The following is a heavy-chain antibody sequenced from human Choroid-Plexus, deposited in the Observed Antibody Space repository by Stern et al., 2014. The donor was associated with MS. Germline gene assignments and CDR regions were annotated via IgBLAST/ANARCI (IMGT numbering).Heavy chain of an antibody. CDR2: INPNTGGT. J-gene: IGHJ6*02. V-gene: IGHV1-2*02. CDR1: GYIFTGYY. CDR3: ARDQRGITIFGVVSDCYSLGMDV. Sequence: QAQLVESGAEVKKPGASVKVSCKTSGYIFTGYYIHWVRQATGQGLEWMGWINPNTGGTKYAQKLQGRGPMSGDTSISKAYVELSSLTSDDTAVYYCARDQRGITIFGVVSDCYSLGMDVWGQGTTVTVSS. D-gene: IGHD3-3*01.